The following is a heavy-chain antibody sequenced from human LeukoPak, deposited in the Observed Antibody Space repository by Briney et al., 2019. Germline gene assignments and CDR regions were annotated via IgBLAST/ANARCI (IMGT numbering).Heavy chain of an antibody. CDR3: AREDVTVARVYYGMDV. CDR2: IIPIFGTA. D-gene: IGHD4-23*01. J-gene: IGHJ6*02. V-gene: IGHV1-69*13. Sequence: GASVKVSCKVSGYTLTELSMHWVRQAPGQGLEWMGGIIPIFGTANYAQKFQGRVTITADESTSTAYMELSSLRSEDTAVYYCAREDVTVARVYYGMDVWGQGTTVTVSS. CDR1: GYTLTELS.